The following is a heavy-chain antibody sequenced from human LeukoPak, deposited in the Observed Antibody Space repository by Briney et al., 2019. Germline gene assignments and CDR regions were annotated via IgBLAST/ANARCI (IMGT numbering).Heavy chain of an antibody. J-gene: IGHJ5*02. CDR1: GSTFSNYA. CDR3: AKTIVVVPAVLRGFDP. D-gene: IGHD2-2*01. CDR2: ISGSGVNT. Sequence: PGGSLRLSCAASGSTFSNYAMTWVRQAPGKGLEWVSAISGSGVNTYYADSVKGRFTISRDSSKNTLSLHMNSLRADDTAVYYCAKTIVVVPAVLRGFDPWGQGTLVTVSS. V-gene: IGHV3-23*01.